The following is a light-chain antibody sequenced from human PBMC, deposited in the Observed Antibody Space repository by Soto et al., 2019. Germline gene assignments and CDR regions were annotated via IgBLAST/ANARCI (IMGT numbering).Light chain of an antibody. CDR3: RQHSHWPPWT. CDR2: GAS. V-gene: IGKV3-11*01. Sequence: EVVLTQSPATLSLSPGERATLSCRASQNVRTFLDWYQQKPGQAPRLLIYGASNRATGIPARFSGSGSGTDFTLTISSLEPEDFAVYYCRQHSHWPPWTFGQGTKVDIK. CDR1: QNVRTF. J-gene: IGKJ1*01.